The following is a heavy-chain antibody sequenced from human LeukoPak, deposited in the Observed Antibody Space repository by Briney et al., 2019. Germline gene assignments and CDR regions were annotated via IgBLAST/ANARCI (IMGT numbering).Heavy chain of an antibody. V-gene: IGHV4-59*08. D-gene: IGHD6-19*01. CDR1: GGSFSSYY. CDR2: INYSGST. J-gene: IGHJ4*02. Sequence: PSETLSLTCTVSGGSFSSYYWSWIRQPPGKGLEWIWYINYSGSTNYNPSLKSRVTISVDTSKNQFSLKLSSVTAADTAVYYCARRGRGLVLYYFDYWCQGTLVTVSS. CDR3: ARRGRGLVLYYFDY.